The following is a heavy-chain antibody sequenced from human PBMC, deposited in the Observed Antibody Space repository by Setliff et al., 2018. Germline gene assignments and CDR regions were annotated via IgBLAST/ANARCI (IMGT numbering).Heavy chain of an antibody. V-gene: IGHV1-69*13. CDR3: ATPHCSDGTCRYYIES. J-gene: IGHJ4*02. Sequence: SVKVSCKVSGGTFGSSAFTWVRQAPGPGLEYMGGIIPFFGNTNYAQKFQGRLSITADESTNTVYMELSRLRSEDTAMYYCATPHCSDGTCRYYIESWGQGTLVTVSS. CDR2: IIPFFGNT. D-gene: IGHD2-15*01. CDR1: GGTFGSSA.